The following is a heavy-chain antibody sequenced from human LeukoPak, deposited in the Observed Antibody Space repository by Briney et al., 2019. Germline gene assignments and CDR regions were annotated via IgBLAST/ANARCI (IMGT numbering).Heavy chain of an antibody. J-gene: IGHJ4*02. CDR2: INPNSGGT. CDR1: GYTFTGYY. D-gene: IGHD3-10*01. CDR3: AYLWFGDASQDY. Sequence: RASVKVSCKASGYTFTGYYMHWVRQAPGQGLEWMGWINPNSGGTNYAQKFQGRVTMTRDTSISTAYMELSRLRSDDTAVYYCAYLWFGDASQDYWGQGTLVTVSS. V-gene: IGHV1-2*02.